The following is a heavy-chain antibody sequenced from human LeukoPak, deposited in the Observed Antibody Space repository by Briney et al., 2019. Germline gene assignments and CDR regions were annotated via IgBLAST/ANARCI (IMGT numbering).Heavy chain of an antibody. CDR1: GFTFSSYA. CDR2: ISGSGGNT. Sequence: PGASLRLSCAASGFTFSSYAMSWVRQAPGKGLEWVSTISGSGGNTYYADSVKGRFTISRDNSKNTLYLQMNRLRGEDTSVYYCAKDRATGKVLKFDYCGQGTLVTVSS. V-gene: IGHV3-23*01. J-gene: IGHJ4*02. CDR3: AKDRATGKVLKFDY. D-gene: IGHD1-26*01.